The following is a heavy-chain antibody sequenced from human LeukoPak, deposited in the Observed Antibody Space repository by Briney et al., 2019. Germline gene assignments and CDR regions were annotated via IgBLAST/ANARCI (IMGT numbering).Heavy chain of an antibody. V-gene: IGHV3-48*03. CDR1: GFTFSSSE. J-gene: IGHJ4*02. Sequence: GGSLRLSCAASGFTFSSSEMNWVRQAPGKGPEWLSYISTSGGTIYYADSVKGRFTISRDNAKNSLYLQMNSLRAEDTAVYYCARDGNGYYFDYWGQGTLVTVSS. CDR3: ARDGNGYYFDY. CDR2: ISTSGGTI.